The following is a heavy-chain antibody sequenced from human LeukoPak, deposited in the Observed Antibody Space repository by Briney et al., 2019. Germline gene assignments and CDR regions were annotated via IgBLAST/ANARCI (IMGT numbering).Heavy chain of an antibody. J-gene: IGHJ3*02. CDR3: SRDRYYDRSGYYGAFDI. CDR1: GGSISSGGYY. V-gene: IGHV4-31*03. D-gene: IGHD3-22*01. CDR2: IYYSGST. Sequence: SETLSLTCTVSGGSISSGGYYWSWIRQHPGKGLEWIGYIYYSGSTYYNPSLKSRVTISIGTSKNQFSLKLTSVTAADTAVYYCSRDRYYDRSGYYGAFDIWGQGTMVTVSS.